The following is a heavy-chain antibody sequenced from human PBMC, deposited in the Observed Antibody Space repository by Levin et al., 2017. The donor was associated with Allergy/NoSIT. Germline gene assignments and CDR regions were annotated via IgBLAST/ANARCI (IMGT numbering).Heavy chain of an antibody. CDR1: GFTFSNYA. Sequence: LSLTCAASGFTFSNYAMSWVRQAPGKGLEWVSIISGAGSTTYYADSVKGRFTISRDNSKNTLSLLLDTLRAEDTAVYFCAKGPIPAAMSGSWFDPWGQGTLVTVSS. CDR2: ISGAGSTT. J-gene: IGHJ5*02. D-gene: IGHD2-2*01. V-gene: IGHV3-23*01. CDR3: AKGPIPAAMSGSWFDP.